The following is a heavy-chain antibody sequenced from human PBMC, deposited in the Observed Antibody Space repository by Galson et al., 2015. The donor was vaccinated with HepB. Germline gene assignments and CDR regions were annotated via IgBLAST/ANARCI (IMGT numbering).Heavy chain of an antibody. D-gene: IGHD2-2*01. CDR2: ITTAGTYA. CDR1: GFTFNTYN. CDR3: ARQYCSGTSCFGPYFDH. J-gene: IGHJ4*02. V-gene: IGHV3-21*01. Sequence: SLRLSCAASGFTFNTYNINWVRQAPGKGLEWVSSITTAGTYAYYADSVMGRFTISRDNAKSSLFLHMNSLRADDTAVYYCARQYCSGTSCFGPYFDHWGQGTLVTVSS.